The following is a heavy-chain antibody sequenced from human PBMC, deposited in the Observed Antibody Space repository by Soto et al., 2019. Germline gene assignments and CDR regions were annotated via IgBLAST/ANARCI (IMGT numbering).Heavy chain of an antibody. V-gene: IGHV1-2*02. J-gene: IGHJ5*02. CDR2: INAHSGGT. CDR1: GFSFTGYY. CDR3: AKDLTRQLAYWLDP. D-gene: IGHD6-6*01. Sequence: ASVKVSCKASGFSFTGYYIHWLRQAPGQGLEWMGWINAHSGGTEYAQKFQGRVTLARDTSIATAYLTLTSLTSDDTALYYCAKDLTRQLAYWLDPWGQGTQVTGSS.